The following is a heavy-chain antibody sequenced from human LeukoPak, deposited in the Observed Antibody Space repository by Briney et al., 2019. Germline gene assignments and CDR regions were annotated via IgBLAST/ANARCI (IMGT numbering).Heavy chain of an antibody. CDR3: ARAFSYYDILPGYYRPYGMDV. V-gene: IGHV4-34*01. Sequence: SETLSLTCAVYGGSFSGYYWSWIRQPPGKGLEWIGEINHSGSTNYNPSLKSRVTISVDTSKNQFSLKLSSVTAADTAVYYCARAFSYYDILPGYYRPYGMDVWGQGTTVTVSS. CDR1: GGSFSGYY. CDR2: INHSGST. D-gene: IGHD3-9*01. J-gene: IGHJ6*02.